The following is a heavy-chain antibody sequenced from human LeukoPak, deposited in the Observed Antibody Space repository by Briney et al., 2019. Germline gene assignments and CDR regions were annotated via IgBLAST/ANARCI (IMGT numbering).Heavy chain of an antibody. CDR3: GRGFSIVPAGIPDY. Sequence: GGSLRLSCAASGFTFSSYAMSWVRQAPGKGLVWVSRINTDGGSTTCADSVKGRFTISRDNAKNTLYLQMNSLRAEDTAVYYCGRGFSIVPAGIPDYWGLGTLVTVSS. J-gene: IGHJ4*02. D-gene: IGHD2-2*02. V-gene: IGHV3-74*01. CDR2: INTDGGST. CDR1: GFTFSSYA.